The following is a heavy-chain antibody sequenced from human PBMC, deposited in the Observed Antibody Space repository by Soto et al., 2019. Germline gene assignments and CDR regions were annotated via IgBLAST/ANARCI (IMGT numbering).Heavy chain of an antibody. CDR1: GGTFSSYA. Sequence: SVKVSCKAAGGTFSSYAISWGRQAPGQGLEWMGGIIPIFGTANYAQKFQGRVTITADESTSTAYMELSSLRSEDTAVYYCASTSVVVITYYYYGMDVWGQGTTVTVSS. CDR3: ASTSVVVITYYYYGMDV. D-gene: IGHD3-22*01. CDR2: IIPIFGTA. J-gene: IGHJ6*02. V-gene: IGHV1-69*13.